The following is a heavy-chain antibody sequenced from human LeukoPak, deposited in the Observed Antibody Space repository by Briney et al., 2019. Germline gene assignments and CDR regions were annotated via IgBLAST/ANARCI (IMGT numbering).Heavy chain of an antibody. Sequence: ASVKVSCKASGYTFTSYAMNWVRQAPGQGLEWMGWINTNTGNPTYDQGFTGRFVLSLDTSVSTAYLQISSLQAEDTAVYYCARGGQWLDYWGQGTLVTVSS. CDR2: INTNTGNP. CDR3: ARGGQWLDY. D-gene: IGHD6-19*01. J-gene: IGHJ4*02. CDR1: GYTFTSYA. V-gene: IGHV7-4-1*02.